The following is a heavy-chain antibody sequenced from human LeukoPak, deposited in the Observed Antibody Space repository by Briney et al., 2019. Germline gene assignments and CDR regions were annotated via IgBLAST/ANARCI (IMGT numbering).Heavy chain of an antibody. CDR2: ISPSGDIT. J-gene: IGHJ4*02. V-gene: IGHV3-23*01. Sequence: EGTLRLSCAASGFTFSNHGMNWVRQAPGKGLEWVSGISPSGDITYYADSVKGRFTISRDNSKNTLYLQMNSLRAEDTAIYYCARDERLLSFLKWGQGTLVTVSS. D-gene: IGHD3-3*01. CDR1: GFTFSNHG. CDR3: ARDERLLSFLK.